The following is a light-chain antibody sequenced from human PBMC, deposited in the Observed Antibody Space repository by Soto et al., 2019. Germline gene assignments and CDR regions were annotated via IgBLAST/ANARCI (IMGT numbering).Light chain of an antibody. CDR3: QSYDNGLGGHVV. CDR2: SDI. Sequence: QSVLTQPPSAPGAPGQRVTISCAGSSSNIGAGHEIHWYQQFPGEVPKLLIYSDINRSSGVPDRFSGSRSGTSASLAITGLRPEDEADYYCQSYDNGLGGHVVFGGGTKLTVL. J-gene: IGLJ2*01. V-gene: IGLV1-40*01. CDR1: SSNIGAGHE.